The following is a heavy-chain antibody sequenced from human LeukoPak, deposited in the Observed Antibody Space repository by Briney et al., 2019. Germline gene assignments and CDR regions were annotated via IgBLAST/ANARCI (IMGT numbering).Heavy chain of an antibody. V-gene: IGHV3-23*01. CDR1: GFMFSSYG. D-gene: IGHD5-12*01. CDR2: ISGSGGST. CDR3: AKVPARWLHNYWYFDL. J-gene: IGHJ2*01. Sequence: GGSLRLSCAASGFMFSSYGMSWVRQAPGKGLEWVSSISGSGGSTYYADSVKGRFTISRDNSKNTLYLQMNSLRAEDTAVYYCAKVPARWLHNYWYFDLWGRGTLVTVSS.